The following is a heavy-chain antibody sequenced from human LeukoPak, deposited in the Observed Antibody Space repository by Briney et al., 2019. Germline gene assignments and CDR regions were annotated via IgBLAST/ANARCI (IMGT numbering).Heavy chain of an antibody. CDR2: ISAGAGST. V-gene: IGHV3-23*01. CDR1: GFTFDHYA. J-gene: IGHJ4*02. Sequence: GGSLRLSCAASGFTFDHYAMNWVRQAPRKGLEWVSTISAGAGSTYYADSVKGRFTISRDNSRSTLYLQVSSLRAEDTAVYYCSRDATGDHWGQGTLVSVSS. CDR3: SRDATGDH.